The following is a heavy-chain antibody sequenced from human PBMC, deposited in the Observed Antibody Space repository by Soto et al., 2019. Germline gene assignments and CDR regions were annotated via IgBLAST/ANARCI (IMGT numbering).Heavy chain of an antibody. CDR1: RFTFSSYA. V-gene: IGHV3-30*18. Sequence: QVQLVESGGGVVQPGRSLRLSCAASRFTFSSYAMHWVRQAPGKGLEWVAVILYDGSNKYYADSVKGRFTISRDNSKNTLYLQMNSLRPEDMAVYYCAKDRGSGTYYYYGMDVWGQGTTVTVSS. CDR2: ILYDGSNK. D-gene: IGHD3-16*01. J-gene: IGHJ6*02. CDR3: AKDRGSGTYYYYGMDV.